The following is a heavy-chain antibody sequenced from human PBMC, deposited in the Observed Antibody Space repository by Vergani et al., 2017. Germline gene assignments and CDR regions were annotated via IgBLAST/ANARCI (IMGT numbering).Heavy chain of an antibody. CDR2: ISGSGGST. CDR3: ASPPPYGDYAPLDY. D-gene: IGHD4-17*01. J-gene: IGHJ4*02. Sequence: EVQLLESGGGLVQPGGSLRLSCAASGFTFSSYAMSWVRQAPGKGLEWVSAISGSGGSTYYADSVKGRFTISRDNSKNTLYLQINSLRAEDTAVYYCASPPPYGDYAPLDYWGQGTLVTVSS. V-gene: IGHV3-23*01. CDR1: GFTFSSYA.